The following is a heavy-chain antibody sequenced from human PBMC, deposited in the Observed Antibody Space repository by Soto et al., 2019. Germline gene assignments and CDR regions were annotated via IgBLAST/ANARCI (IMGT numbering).Heavy chain of an antibody. CDR3: AKADGQQWLIPHLDN. CDR1: GFNFKKFA. D-gene: IGHD6-19*01. J-gene: IGHJ4*02. Sequence: EVQLLESGGGVVQPGGSLRLSCVASGFNFKKFAMAWVRQAAGEGLEWVSGTSRCGGSASYADSVKGRFSIARDDSKNTVSLQLNSLRVEDTAQYYCAKADGQQWLIPHLDNWGQGTLVTVS. V-gene: IGHV3-23*01. CDR2: TSRCGGSA.